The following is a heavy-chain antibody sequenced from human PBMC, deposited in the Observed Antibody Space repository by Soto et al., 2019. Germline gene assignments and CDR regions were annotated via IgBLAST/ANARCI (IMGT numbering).Heavy chain of an antibody. V-gene: IGHV3-48*02. D-gene: IGHD2-15*01. CDR3: ARDRCYDGTCYSASDS. CDR2: ISTTSFTI. CDR1: GFSFSTYN. Sequence: GGSLRLSCAASGFSFSTYNMDWVHQAPGKGPEWIAYISTTSFTIYYADSVKGRFTISRDNDRNSLYLEMNSLRDEDTAVYYCARDRCYDGTCYSASDSWGQGTLVTVSS. J-gene: IGHJ5*01.